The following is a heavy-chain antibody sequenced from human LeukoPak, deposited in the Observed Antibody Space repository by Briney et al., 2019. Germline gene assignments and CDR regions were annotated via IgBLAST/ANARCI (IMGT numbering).Heavy chain of an antibody. D-gene: IGHD3-3*02. Sequence: PGGSLRLSCAASGFAFSFFAMSWLRQPPGKGLEWVSTINANSGATSYAATVRGRFTISRDNAKNSLYLQMNSLRAEDTAVYYCARDSQHLNFDYWGQGTPVTVSS. CDR3: ARDSQHLNFDY. J-gene: IGHJ4*02. V-gene: IGHV3-21*06. CDR2: INANSGAT. CDR1: GFAFSFFA.